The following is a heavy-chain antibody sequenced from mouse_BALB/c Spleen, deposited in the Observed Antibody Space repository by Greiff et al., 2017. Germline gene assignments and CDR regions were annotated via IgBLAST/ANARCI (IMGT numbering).Heavy chain of an antibody. J-gene: IGHJ2*01. Sequence: EVKVVESGGGLVKPGGSLKLSCAASGFTFSSYAMSWVRQSPEKRLEWVAEISSGGSYTYYPDTVTGRFTISRDNAKNTLYLEMSSLRSEDTAMYYCARPSYYYGSYYFDYWGQGTTLTVSS. V-gene: IGHV5-9-4*01. CDR3: ARPSYYYGSYYFDY. D-gene: IGHD1-1*01. CDR1: GFTFSSYA. CDR2: ISSGGSYT.